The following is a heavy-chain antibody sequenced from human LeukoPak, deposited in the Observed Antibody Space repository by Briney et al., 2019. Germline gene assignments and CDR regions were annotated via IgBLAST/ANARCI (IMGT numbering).Heavy chain of an antibody. Sequence: EASVKVSCKASGYTFTSYYMHWVRQAPGQGLEWMGIINPSSDSTSYAQKFQGRVTMTRDMSTSTVYMELSSLRSEDTAVYYCARDEGESGSYLGAIVDPWGQGTLVTVSS. D-gene: IGHD1-26*01. CDR3: ARDEGESGSYLGAIVDP. J-gene: IGHJ5*02. CDR2: INPSSDST. CDR1: GYTFTSYY. V-gene: IGHV1-46*01.